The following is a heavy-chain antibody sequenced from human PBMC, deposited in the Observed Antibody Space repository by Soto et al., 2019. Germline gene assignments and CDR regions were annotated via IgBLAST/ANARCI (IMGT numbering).Heavy chain of an antibody. D-gene: IGHD3-16*02. CDR1: GFTFSSYW. CDR3: ARDWRLNDYIWGSYRPGGAFDI. J-gene: IGHJ3*02. CDR2: IKQDGSEK. Sequence: GGSLRLSCAASGFTFSSYWMSWVRQAPGKGLEWVANIKQDGSEKYYVDSVKGRFTISRDNAKNSLYLQMNSLRAEDTAVYYCARDWRLNDYIWGSYRPGGAFDIWGQGTMVTVSS. V-gene: IGHV3-7*01.